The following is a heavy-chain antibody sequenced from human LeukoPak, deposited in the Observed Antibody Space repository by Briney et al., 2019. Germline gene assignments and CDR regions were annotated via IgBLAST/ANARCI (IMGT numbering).Heavy chain of an antibody. CDR1: GYTFTSYG. J-gene: IGHJ3*02. CDR2: ISAYNGNT. Sequence: GASVKVSCKASGYTFTSYGISWVRQAPGQGLEWMGWISAYNGNTNYAQKLQGRVTVTTDTSTSTAYMELRSLRSDDTAVYYCARDLGADIVVVVAATGDAFDIWGQGTMVTVSS. CDR3: ARDLGADIVVVVAATGDAFDI. V-gene: IGHV1-18*01. D-gene: IGHD2-15*01.